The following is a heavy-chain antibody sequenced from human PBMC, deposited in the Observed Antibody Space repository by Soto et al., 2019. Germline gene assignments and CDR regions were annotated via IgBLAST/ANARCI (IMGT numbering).Heavy chain of an antibody. J-gene: IGHJ4*02. CDR2: ISGSGGST. V-gene: IGHV3-23*01. CDR3: AKARIVVVVAAPDFDY. Sequence: EVQLLESGGGLVQPGGSLRLSCVASGFTFSSYAMSWVRQAPGKGLEWVSAISGSGGSTYYADSVKGRFTISRDNSKNTLYLQMNSLRAEDTAVYYCAKARIVVVVAAPDFDYWGQGTLVTVSS. D-gene: IGHD2-15*01. CDR1: GFTFSSYA.